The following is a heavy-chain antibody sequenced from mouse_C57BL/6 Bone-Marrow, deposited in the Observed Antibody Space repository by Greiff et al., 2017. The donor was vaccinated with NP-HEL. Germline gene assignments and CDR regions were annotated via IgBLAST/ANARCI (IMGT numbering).Heavy chain of an antibody. V-gene: IGHV1-26*01. CDR3: ARDYSGRY. CDR2: INPNNGGT. Sequence: VQLQQSGPELVKPGASVKISCKASGYTFTDYYMNWVKQSHGKSLEWIGDINPNNGGTSYNQKFKGKATLTVDKSSSTAYMELRSLTSEDSAVYYCARDYSGRYWGKEPSVPVSS. CDR1: GYTFTDYY. J-gene: IGHJ4*01. D-gene: IGHD1-1*01.